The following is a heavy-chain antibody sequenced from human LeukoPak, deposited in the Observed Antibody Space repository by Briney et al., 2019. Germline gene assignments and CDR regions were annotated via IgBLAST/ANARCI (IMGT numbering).Heavy chain of an antibody. D-gene: IGHD3-10*01. J-gene: IGHJ4*02. Sequence: ASVKVSCKASGYTFTGYYMHWVRQATGQGLEWMGWMNPNSGNTGYAQKFQGRVTMTRNTSISTAYMELSSLRSEDTAVYYCARILTMVRGVIITELGYWGQGTLVTVSS. V-gene: IGHV1-8*02. CDR3: ARILTMVRGVIITELGY. CDR2: MNPNSGNT. CDR1: GYTFTGYY.